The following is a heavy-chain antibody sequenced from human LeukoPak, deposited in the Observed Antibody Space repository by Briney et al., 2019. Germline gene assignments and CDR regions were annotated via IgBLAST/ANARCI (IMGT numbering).Heavy chain of an antibody. J-gene: IGHJ6*02. V-gene: IGHV1-18*01. CDR2: ISAYNGNT. Sequence: GASVKVSCKASGYTFTSYGISWVRQAPGQGLEWMGWISAYNGNTNYAQKLQGRVTMTTDTSTSTAYMELRSLRSDDTAVYYCASFTMVRGVSPMDVWGQGTTVTVSS. CDR1: GYTFTSYG. CDR3: ASFTMVRGVSPMDV. D-gene: IGHD3-10*01.